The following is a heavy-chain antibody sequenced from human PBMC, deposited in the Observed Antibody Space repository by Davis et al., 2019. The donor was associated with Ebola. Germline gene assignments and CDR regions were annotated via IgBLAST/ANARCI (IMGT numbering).Heavy chain of an antibody. CDR2: ISGSGGST. CDR1: GFTFSSYA. Sequence: GESLKISCAASGFTFSSYAMSWVRRAPGKGLEWVSAISGSGGSTNYADSVKGRFTISRDNSKNTLYLQMNSLRAEDTAVYYCAKDSTYYDFWSGTTVNWFDPWGQGTLVTVSS. J-gene: IGHJ5*02. CDR3: AKDSTYYDFWSGTTVNWFDP. D-gene: IGHD3-3*01. V-gene: IGHV3-23*01.